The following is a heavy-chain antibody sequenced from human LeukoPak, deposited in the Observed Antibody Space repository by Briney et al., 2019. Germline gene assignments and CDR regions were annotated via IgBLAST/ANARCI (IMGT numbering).Heavy chain of an antibody. J-gene: IGHJ4*02. CDR2: IYYSGST. D-gene: IGHD6-19*01. CDR3: ASGGAVAGTPAFDY. CDR1: GGSISGYY. V-gene: IGHV4-59*08. Sequence: SETLSLTCTVSGGSISGYYWSWIRQPPGKGLEWIGYIYYSGSTNYNPSLKSRVTISVDTSKNQFSLKLGSVTAADTAVYYCASGGAVAGTPAFDYWGQGTLVTVSS.